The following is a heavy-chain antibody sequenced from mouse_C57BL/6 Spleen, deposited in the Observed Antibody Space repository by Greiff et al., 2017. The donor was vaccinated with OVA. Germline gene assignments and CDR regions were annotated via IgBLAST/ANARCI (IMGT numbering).Heavy chain of an antibody. CDR2: INYDGSST. V-gene: IGHV5-16*01. J-gene: IGHJ4*01. CDR1: GFTISDYY. Sequence: EVKLMESEGGLVQPGSSMKLSCTASGFTISDYYMAWVRQVPEKGLEWVANINYDGSSTYYLDSLKSRFIISRDNAKNILYLHMSSLKSEDTATYYWARFYYDYDEGYAMDYWGQGTSVTVSS. D-gene: IGHD2-4*01. CDR3: ARFYYDYDEGYAMDY.